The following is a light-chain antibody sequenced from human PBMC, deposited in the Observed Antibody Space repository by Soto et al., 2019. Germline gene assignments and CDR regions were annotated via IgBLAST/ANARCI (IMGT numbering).Light chain of an antibody. V-gene: IGKV3-15*01. CDR3: QKYNSARA. Sequence: EIVMTQSPATLSVSPGERATLSCRASQSISSNLAWYQQKPGQAPRLLMFRTSSRATGFPARFSGSGSGTEFNLTISSLQPEDVATYYCQKYNSARAFGQGTKVEIK. J-gene: IGKJ1*01. CDR2: RTS. CDR1: QSISSN.